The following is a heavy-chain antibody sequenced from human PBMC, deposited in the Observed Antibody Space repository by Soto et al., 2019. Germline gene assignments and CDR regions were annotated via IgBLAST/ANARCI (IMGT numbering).Heavy chain of an antibody. Sequence: GGSLRLSCAASGFTFTTAWINWVRQAPGKGLEWVGRVKSKTDGGTPDFAGPVKGRFAISRDDSKSMVDLQMNGLQTEDAAVYYCTTAYYNATITALFDYCAHRNPLPVSSGM. D-gene: IGHD2-21*01. CDR2: VKSKTDGGTP. CDR1: GFTFTTAW. V-gene: IGHV3-15*07. CDR3: TTAYYNATITALFDYCAHRNPLPVSSGM. J-gene: IGHJ6*01.